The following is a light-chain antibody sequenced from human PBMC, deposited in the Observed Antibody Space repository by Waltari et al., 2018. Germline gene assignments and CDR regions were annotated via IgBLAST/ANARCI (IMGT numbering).Light chain of an antibody. CDR2: WAS. Sequence: DIVMTQSPDSLAVSLGERAPINCKSNQNFLDTSTRRNYLAWYQQRPGQPPRLLFSWASTRESGVPDRFTGSGSGTDFTLNISSLRPEDVAVYYCQQYYGTPLTFGGGTRVEIK. CDR1: QNFLDTSTRRNY. V-gene: IGKV4-1*01. J-gene: IGKJ4*01. CDR3: QQYYGTPLT.